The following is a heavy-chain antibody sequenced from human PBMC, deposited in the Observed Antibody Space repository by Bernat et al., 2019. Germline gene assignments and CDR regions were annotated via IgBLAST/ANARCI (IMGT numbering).Heavy chain of an antibody. J-gene: IGHJ4*02. Sequence: QVQLVESGGGVVQPGRSLRLSCAASGFTFSSYGMHWVRQAPGKGLEWVAVISYDGSNKYYADSVKGRFTISRDNSKNTLYLQMNSLRAEDTAVYYCARDLLRFLEWLEYYFDYWGQGTLVTVSS. CDR1: GFTFSSYG. CDR2: ISYDGSNK. D-gene: IGHD3-3*01. CDR3: ARDLLRFLEWLEYYFDY. V-gene: IGHV3-30*03.